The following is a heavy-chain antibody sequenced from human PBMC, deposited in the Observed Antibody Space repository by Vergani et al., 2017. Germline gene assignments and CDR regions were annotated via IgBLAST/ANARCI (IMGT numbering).Heavy chain of an antibody. D-gene: IGHD3-3*02. CDR1: GGSFSGYY. CDR3: ARHFLAHDSFDY. CDR2: INHSGST. J-gene: IGHJ4*02. Sequence: QVQLQQWGAGLLKPSQTLSLTCAVYGGSFSGYYWSWIRQPPGKGLEWIGEINHSGSTNYNPSLKSRVTISVDTSKNQFSLKLSSVTAADTAVYYCARHFLAHDSFDYWGQGTLVTVSS. V-gene: IGHV4-34*01.